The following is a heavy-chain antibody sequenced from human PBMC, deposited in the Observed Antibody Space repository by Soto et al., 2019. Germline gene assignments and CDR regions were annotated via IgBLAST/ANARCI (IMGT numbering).Heavy chain of an antibody. D-gene: IGHD4-17*01. CDR3: ARDLIGHGPTVVTWGYGMDV. Sequence: PSETLSLTCTVSGGSISSGGYYWSWIRQHPGKGLEWIGYIYYSGSTYYNPSLKSRVTISVDTSKNQFSLKLSSVTAADTAVYYCARDLIGHGPTVVTWGYGMDVWGQGTTVTVSS. V-gene: IGHV4-31*03. CDR1: GGSISSGGYY. CDR2: IYYSGST. J-gene: IGHJ6*02.